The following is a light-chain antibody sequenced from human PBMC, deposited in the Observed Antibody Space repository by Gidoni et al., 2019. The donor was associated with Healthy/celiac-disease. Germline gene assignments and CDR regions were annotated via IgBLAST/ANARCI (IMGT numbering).Light chain of an antibody. CDR1: QDISNY. CDR2: DAS. Sequence: DIETTQSPASLSASVGDRVTITCQASQDISNYLDWYQQKPGKAPKLLIYDASNVETGVPSRFSGSGSGTDFTFTISSLQPEDIATYYCQQYDNLPPYTFGQGTKLEIK. CDR3: QQYDNLPPYT. J-gene: IGKJ2*01. V-gene: IGKV1-33*01.